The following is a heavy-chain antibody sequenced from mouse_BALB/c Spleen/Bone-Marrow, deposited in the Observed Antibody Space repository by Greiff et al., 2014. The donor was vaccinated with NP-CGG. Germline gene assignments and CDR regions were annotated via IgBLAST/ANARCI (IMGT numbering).Heavy chain of an antibody. J-gene: IGHJ2*01. Sequence: VKLMESGAELVRPGSSVKISCKASGYAFSSYWMNWVKQRPGQGLEWIGQIYPGDGDTNYNGKFKGKAPLTADKSSSTAYMQLSSLTSEDSAVYFCARQHGNYFDYWGHGTTLTVSS. V-gene: IGHV1-80*01. CDR2: IYPGDGDT. CDR1: GYAFSSYW. D-gene: IGHD2-1*01. CDR3: ARQHGNYFDY.